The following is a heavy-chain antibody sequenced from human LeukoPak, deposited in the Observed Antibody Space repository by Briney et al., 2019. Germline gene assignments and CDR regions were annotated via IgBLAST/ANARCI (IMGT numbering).Heavy chain of an antibody. CDR1: GGSISSYY. CDR3: ARARLTVTTSGSGPDWFNP. Sequence: SETLSLTCTVSGGSISSYYWSWIRQPPGKGLEWIGYIYYSGSTNYNPSLKSRVTISVDTSKNQFSLKLSSVTAADTAVYYCARARLTVTTSGSGPDWFNPWGQGTLVTVSS. V-gene: IGHV4-59*01. CDR2: IYYSGST. J-gene: IGHJ5*02. D-gene: IGHD4-17*01.